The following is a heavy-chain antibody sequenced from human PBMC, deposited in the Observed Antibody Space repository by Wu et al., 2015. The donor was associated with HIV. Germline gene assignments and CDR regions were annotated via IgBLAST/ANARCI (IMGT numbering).Heavy chain of an antibody. Sequence: QVQLVQSGAEVKKPGASVKVSCKASGYTFTSYGISWVRQAPGQGLEWMGWISAYNGNTNYAQKLQGRVTMTTDTSTSTAYMELRSLRSDDTAVYYCARGSVVVLTFLYSDAFDIWGQGTMVTVSS. CDR3: ARGSVVVLTFLYSDAFDI. V-gene: IGHV1-18*01. CDR1: GYTFTSYG. CDR2: ISAYNGNT. D-gene: IGHD3-22*01. J-gene: IGHJ3*02.